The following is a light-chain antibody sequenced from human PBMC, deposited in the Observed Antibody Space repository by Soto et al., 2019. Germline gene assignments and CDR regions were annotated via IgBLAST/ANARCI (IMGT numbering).Light chain of an antibody. CDR1: QSISSSY. V-gene: IGKV3-20*01. CDR3: HQYGSAPAWT. J-gene: IGKJ1*01. Sequence: EIVVTQSPGTLSLFPGERATLSCRASQSISSSYLAWYQQKPGQAPRLLIYGASSRATGIPDRFSGAGSATDFTLTIIRLEPEDFAVYYCHQYGSAPAWTFGQGTKVEI. CDR2: GAS.